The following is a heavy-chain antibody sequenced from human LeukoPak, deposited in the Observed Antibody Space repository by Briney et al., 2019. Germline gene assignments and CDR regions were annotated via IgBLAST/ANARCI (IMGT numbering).Heavy chain of an antibody. J-gene: IGHJ4*02. Sequence: GGSLRLSCAASGFTFSSYGMHWVRHAPAKGLEWGAVISYDGSNKYNADSVKGRYTTSRDNSKNPLYLQMNSLRAEDTAVYYCAKDTPVPCTSSMCDYWGQGTLVTVSS. V-gene: IGHV3-30*18. CDR3: AKDTPVPCTSSMCDY. CDR1: GFTFSSYG. D-gene: IGHD6-19*01. CDR2: ISYDGSNK.